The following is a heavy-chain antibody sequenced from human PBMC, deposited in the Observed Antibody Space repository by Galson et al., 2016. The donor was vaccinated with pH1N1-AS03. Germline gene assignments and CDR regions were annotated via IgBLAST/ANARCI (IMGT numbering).Heavy chain of an antibody. D-gene: IGHD2-15*01. CDR3: AKFRGGHYPQYYFDY. CDR1: GFTFSTYA. V-gene: IGHV3-23*01. J-gene: IGHJ4*02. Sequence: SLRLSCAASGFTFSTYAMGWVRQAPGKGLEWLSALGGSGSSTFYADSVKGRFTVSRDNSKNTLYLQLNSLRAEDTAVYSCAKFRGGHYPQYYFDYWGQGALVTVSS. CDR2: LGGSGSST.